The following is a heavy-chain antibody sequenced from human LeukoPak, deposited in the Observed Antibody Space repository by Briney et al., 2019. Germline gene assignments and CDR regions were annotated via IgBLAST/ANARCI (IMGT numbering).Heavy chain of an antibody. V-gene: IGHV5-51*01. J-gene: IGHJ4*02. Sequence: GESLKISCKGSGYSFTSYWIGWVRQMPGKGLEWMGIIYPGDSDTRYSPSFQGQVTISADKSISTAYLQWSSLKASDTAMYYCARHKGGATNTRAPDYWGQGTLVTVSS. CDR1: GYSFTSYW. D-gene: IGHD1-26*01. CDR3: ARHKGGATNTRAPDY. CDR2: IYPGDSDT.